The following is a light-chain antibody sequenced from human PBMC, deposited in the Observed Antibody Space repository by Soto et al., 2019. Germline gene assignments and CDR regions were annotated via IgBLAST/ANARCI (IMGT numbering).Light chain of an antibody. CDR1: SSNIGNNY. J-gene: IGLJ2*01. Sequence: QSVLTQPPSVSAAPGQKVTISCSGSSSNIGNNYVSWYQQLPGTAPKLLIYDNNKRPSGIPDRFSGSKSGTSATLGITGLRTGDEADYYCGTWDSSLSAVVFGGGTKPTVL. CDR3: GTWDSSLSAVV. CDR2: DNN. V-gene: IGLV1-51*01.